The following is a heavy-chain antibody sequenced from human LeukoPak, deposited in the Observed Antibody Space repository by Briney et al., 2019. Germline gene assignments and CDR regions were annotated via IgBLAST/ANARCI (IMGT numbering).Heavy chain of an antibody. J-gene: IGHJ4*02. CDR2: ISGDGVRT. CDR3: AKESGKFDY. V-gene: IGHV3-43*02. Sequence: GGSLRLSCVASGLPIAYFAMHWVRQAPGKGLEWVSLISGDGVRTFYADSVKGRFSISRDNSKNSLYLEMSSLRTEDAAMYYCAKESGKFDYWGQGTLVAVSS. CDR1: GLPIAYFA.